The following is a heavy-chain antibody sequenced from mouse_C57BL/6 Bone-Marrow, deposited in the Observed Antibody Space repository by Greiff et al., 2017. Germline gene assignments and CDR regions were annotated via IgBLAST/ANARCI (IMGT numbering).Heavy chain of an antibody. Sequence: QVQLQQPGAELVKPGASVKMSCKASGYTFTSYWITWVKQRPGQGLEWIGDIYPGSGSTNYNEKFKSKATLTVDPSSSTASMQLSSLTSEDSAVYYCARGGLLYYYAMDYWGQGTSVTVSS. J-gene: IGHJ4*01. V-gene: IGHV1-55*01. CDR2: IYPGSGST. CDR3: ARGGLLYYYAMDY. CDR1: GYTFTSYW. D-gene: IGHD2-3*01.